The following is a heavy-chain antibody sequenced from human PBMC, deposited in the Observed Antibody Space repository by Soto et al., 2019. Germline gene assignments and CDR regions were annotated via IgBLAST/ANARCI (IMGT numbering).Heavy chain of an antibody. D-gene: IGHD1-20*01. Sequence: PSETLSLTCTVSGGSISSYYWSWIRQPPGKGLEWIGYIYYSGSTNYNPSLKSRVTISVDTSKNQFPLKLSSVTAADTAVYYCARVTNWNYYYYGMDVWGQGTTVTVSS. CDR2: IYYSGST. J-gene: IGHJ6*02. CDR1: GGSISSYY. V-gene: IGHV4-59*01. CDR3: ARVTNWNYYYYGMDV.